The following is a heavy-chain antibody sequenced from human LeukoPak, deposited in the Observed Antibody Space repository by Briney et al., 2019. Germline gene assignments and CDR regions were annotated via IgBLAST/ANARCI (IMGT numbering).Heavy chain of an antibody. CDR3: AKGVDAYYDSSGYYYFDY. CDR2: ISGSGGST. J-gene: IGHJ4*02. V-gene: IGHV3-23*01. Sequence: GGSLRLSCAASGFTFSSYAMSWVRQAPGKGLEWVSAISGSGGSTYYADSVKGRFTISRDNSKNTLYLQMNSLRAEDTAVYYCAKGVDAYYDSSGYYYFDYWGQGTLVTVSS. CDR1: GFTFSSYA. D-gene: IGHD3-22*01.